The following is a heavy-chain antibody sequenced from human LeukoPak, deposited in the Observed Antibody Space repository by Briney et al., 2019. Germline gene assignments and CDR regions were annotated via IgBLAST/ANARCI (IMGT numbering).Heavy chain of an antibody. D-gene: IGHD4-23*01. V-gene: IGHV3-74*01. J-gene: IGHJ4*02. CDR1: GFTFSSYW. Sequence: GGSLRLSCAASGFTFSSYWMNWVRQAPGKGLVWVSRIASDGNSTTYADSVKGRFSISRDNAKNTLYLQMNSLRVEDTAVYYCARGRPHGNDYWGQGTLVTVSS. CDR2: IASDGNST. CDR3: ARGRPHGNDY.